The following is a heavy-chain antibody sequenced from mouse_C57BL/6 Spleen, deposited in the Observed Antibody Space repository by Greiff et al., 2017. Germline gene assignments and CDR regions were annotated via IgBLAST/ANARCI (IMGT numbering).Heavy chain of an antibody. CDR2: ISGGGGNT. CDR3: ARGLITTVVATRAMDY. Sequence: EVKLVESGGGLVKPGGSLKLSCAASGFTFSSYTMSWVRQTPEKRLEWVATISGGGGNTYYPDSVKGRFTISRDNAKNTLYLQMSSLRSEDTALYYCARGLITTVVATRAMDYWGQGTSVTVSS. V-gene: IGHV5-9*01. D-gene: IGHD1-1*01. CDR1: GFTFSSYT. J-gene: IGHJ4*01.